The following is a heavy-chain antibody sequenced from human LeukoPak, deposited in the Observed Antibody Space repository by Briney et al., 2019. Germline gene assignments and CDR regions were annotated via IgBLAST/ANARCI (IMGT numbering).Heavy chain of an antibody. CDR3: ARSSVGARRRIDY. D-gene: IGHD1-26*01. V-gene: IGHV1-8*01. CDR1: GYTFTSYD. Sequence: WASVKVSCKASGYTFTSYDINWVRQATGQGLEWMGWMNPNSGNTGYAQKFQGRVTMTRSTSINTAYMELNSLTSADTAVYYCARSSVGARRRIDYWGQGTLVTVSS. CDR2: MNPNSGNT. J-gene: IGHJ4*02.